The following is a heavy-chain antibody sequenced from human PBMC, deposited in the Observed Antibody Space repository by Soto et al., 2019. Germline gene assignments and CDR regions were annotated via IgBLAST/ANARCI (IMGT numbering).Heavy chain of an antibody. CDR1: GGSISSYY. CDR2: IYYSGST. D-gene: IGHD3-16*01. CDR3: AGWARSGMDV. V-gene: IGHV4-59*01. J-gene: IGHJ6*02. Sequence: QVQLKESGPGLMKPSETLSLTCTVSGGSISSYYWSCIRQPPGKGLEWIGYIYYSGSTNYNPSLKSRVTISVDTSKNQFSLKLSSVTAADTAVYYCAGWARSGMDVWGQGTTVTVSS.